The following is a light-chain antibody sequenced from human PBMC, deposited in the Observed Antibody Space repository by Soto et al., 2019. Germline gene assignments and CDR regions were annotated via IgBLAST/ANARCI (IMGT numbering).Light chain of an antibody. J-gene: IGLJ2*01. CDR1: SSDVGGYNY. V-gene: IGLV2-14*01. Sequence: QSALTQPASVSGSPGQSITISCTRTSSDVGGYNYVSWYQQHPGKAPKLMIYEVSNRPSGVSNRFSGSKSGNTASLTISGLQAEDEADYYCSSYTSSTHVVFGGGTKLTVL. CDR3: SSYTSSTHVV. CDR2: EVS.